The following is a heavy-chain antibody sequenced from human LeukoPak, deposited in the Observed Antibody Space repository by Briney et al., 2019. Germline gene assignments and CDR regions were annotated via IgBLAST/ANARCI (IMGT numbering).Heavy chain of an antibody. CDR1: GFTFSSYA. V-gene: IGHV3-23*01. CDR3: AKRPAYYDILTGYYTYYFDY. D-gene: IGHD3-9*01. Sequence: GGSLRLSCAASGFTFSSYAMSWVRQAPGKGLEWVSAISGSGGSTYYADSVKGRFIISRDNSKNTLYLQMNSLRAEDTAVYYCAKRPAYYDILTGYYTYYFDYWGQGTLVTVSS. J-gene: IGHJ4*02. CDR2: ISGSGGST.